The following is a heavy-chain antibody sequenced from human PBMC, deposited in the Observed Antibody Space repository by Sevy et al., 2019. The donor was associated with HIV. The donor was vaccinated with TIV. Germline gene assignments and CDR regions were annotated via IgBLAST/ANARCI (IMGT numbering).Heavy chain of an antibody. CDR3: ATTKDYYENSGDPFDY. CDR1: GYTLTELS. CDR2: FDPEDDET. J-gene: IGHJ4*02. Sequence: ASVKVACKVSGYTLTELSMHWVRQVPGKGLEWMGSFDPEDDETIYAQKFQGRVTMTEDTSTDTDYMELGSLRSEDTAVYYCATTKDYYENSGDPFDYWGQGTLVTVSS. D-gene: IGHD3-22*01. V-gene: IGHV1-24*01.